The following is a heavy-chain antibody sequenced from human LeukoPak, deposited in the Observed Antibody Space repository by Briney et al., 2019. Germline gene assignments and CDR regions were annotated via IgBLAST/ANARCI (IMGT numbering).Heavy chain of an antibody. Sequence: GESLKISCRASGYSFGTSWIGWVRQMPGKGLEWMGVIYPGDSDTRYSPSFQGQVIFSADKSISTAYLQWSSLEASDTAMYFCGRGAYSGDEFDCWGQGTLVTVSS. D-gene: IGHD5-12*01. CDR1: GYSFGTSW. CDR3: GRGAYSGDEFDC. CDR2: IYPGDSDT. J-gene: IGHJ4*02. V-gene: IGHV5-51*01.